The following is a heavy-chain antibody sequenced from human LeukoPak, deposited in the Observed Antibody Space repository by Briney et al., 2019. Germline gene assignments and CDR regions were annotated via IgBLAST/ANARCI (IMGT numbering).Heavy chain of an antibody. D-gene: IGHD1-26*01. CDR1: GFTFSSYA. V-gene: IGHV3-23*01. CDR3: AKEGSIVGATQFQH. CDR2: ISGSGGST. Sequence: GGSLILSCAASGFTFSSYAMSWVRQAPGAGLEWVSVISGSGGSTYYADSVEGRFTISRDNSKNTLYLQMNSLRADDTAVYYCAKEGSIVGATQFQHWGQGTLVTVSS. J-gene: IGHJ1*01.